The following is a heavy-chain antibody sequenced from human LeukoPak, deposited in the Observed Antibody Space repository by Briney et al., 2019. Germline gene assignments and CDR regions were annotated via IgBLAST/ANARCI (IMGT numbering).Heavy chain of an antibody. Sequence: GGSLRLSCAASGFTFSSYAMSWVRQAPGKGLEWVANIKQDGSEKYYVDSVKGRFTISRDNAKNSLYLQMNSLRAEDTAVYYCARKAYDFWSGFFIDYWGQGTLVTVSS. CDR1: GFTFSSYA. CDR2: IKQDGSEK. D-gene: IGHD3-3*01. J-gene: IGHJ4*02. CDR3: ARKAYDFWSGFFIDY. V-gene: IGHV3-7*01.